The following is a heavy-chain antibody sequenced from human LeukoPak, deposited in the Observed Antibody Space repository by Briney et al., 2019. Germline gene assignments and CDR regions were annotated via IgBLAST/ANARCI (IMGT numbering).Heavy chain of an antibody. CDR3: ARDRGLGYNDFVY. CDR1: GYTFTSYA. Sequence: ASVKVSCKASGYTFTSYAMNWVRQAPGQGLEWMGWINPNSGGTNYAQKFQGRVTMTRDTSISTAYMELSRLRSDDTAVYYCARDRGLGYNDFVYWGQGTLVTVSS. J-gene: IGHJ4*02. D-gene: IGHD5-24*01. CDR2: INPNSGGT. V-gene: IGHV1-2*02.